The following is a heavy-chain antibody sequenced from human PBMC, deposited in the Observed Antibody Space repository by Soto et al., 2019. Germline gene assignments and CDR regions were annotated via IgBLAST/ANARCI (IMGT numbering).Heavy chain of an antibody. CDR1: GGSISSGDYY. J-gene: IGHJ4*02. Sequence: PSETLSLTCTVSGGSISSGDYYWRWIRQPPGKGLEWIGYIYYSGSTYYNPSLKSRVTISVDTSKNQFSLKLSSVTAADTAVYYCARERANSGYDIHWGQGTLVTVSS. CDR3: ARERANSGYDIH. CDR2: IYYSGST. D-gene: IGHD5-12*01. V-gene: IGHV4-30-4*01.